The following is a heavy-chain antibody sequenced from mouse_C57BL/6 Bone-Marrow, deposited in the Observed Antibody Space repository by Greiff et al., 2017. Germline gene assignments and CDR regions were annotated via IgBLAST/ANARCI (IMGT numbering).Heavy chain of an antibody. CDR3: AREGTSFYWYFDV. D-gene: IGHD3-3*01. CDR1: GYTFTSYT. V-gene: IGHV1-4*01. J-gene: IGHJ1*03. CDR2: INPSSGYT. Sequence: QVQLQQSGAELARPGASVKMSCKVSGYTFTSYTMHWVKQRPGQGLEWIGYINPSSGYTKYNQKFKDKATLTADKSSSTAYMQLSSLTSEDSAVYYCAREGTSFYWYFDVWGTGTTVTVSS.